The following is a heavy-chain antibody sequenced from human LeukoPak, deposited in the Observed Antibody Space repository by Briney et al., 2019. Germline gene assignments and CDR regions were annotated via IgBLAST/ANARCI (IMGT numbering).Heavy chain of an antibody. CDR2: IYYSGST. Sequence: SETLSLTCTVSGGSISSGGYYWSWLRQHPGKGLEWIGYIYYSGSTYYNPSLKSRVTISVDTSKNQFSLKLSSVTAADTAVYYCARGWTAGIAAHWGQGTLVIVSS. J-gene: IGHJ4*02. CDR3: ARGWTAGIAAH. V-gene: IGHV4-31*03. D-gene: IGHD6-13*01. CDR1: GGSISSGGYY.